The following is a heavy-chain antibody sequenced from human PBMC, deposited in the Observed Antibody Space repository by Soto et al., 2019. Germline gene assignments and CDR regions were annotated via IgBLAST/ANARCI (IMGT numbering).Heavy chain of an antibody. Sequence: CKAAGYTFTGYYMHWVRQAPGQGLEWMGWINPNSGGTNYAQKFQGWVTMTRDTSISTAYMELSRLRSDDTAVYYCARELVWYSSSPYYYYGMDVPGQGTTVTVSS. J-gene: IGHJ6*02. D-gene: IGHD6-6*01. V-gene: IGHV1-2*04. CDR3: ARELVWYSSSPYYYYGMDV. CDR2: INPNSGGT. CDR1: GYTFTGYY.